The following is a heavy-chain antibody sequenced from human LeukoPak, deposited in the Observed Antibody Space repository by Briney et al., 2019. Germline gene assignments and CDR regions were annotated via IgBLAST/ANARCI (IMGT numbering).Heavy chain of an antibody. CDR2: INPNSGGT. D-gene: IGHD3-9*01. Sequence: ASVKVSCKASGYTFTGYYMRWVRQAPGQGLEWMGWINPNSGGTNYAQKFQGRVTMTRDTSISTAYMELSRLRSDDTAVYYCARGAYYDILTGYYGYWGQGTLVTVSS. CDR3: ARGAYYDILTGYYGY. J-gene: IGHJ4*02. V-gene: IGHV1-2*02. CDR1: GYTFTGYY.